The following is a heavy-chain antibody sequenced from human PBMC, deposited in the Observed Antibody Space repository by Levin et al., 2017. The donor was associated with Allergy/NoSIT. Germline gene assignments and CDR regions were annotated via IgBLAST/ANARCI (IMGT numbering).Heavy chain of an antibody. V-gene: IGHV1-2*02. CDR1: GYTFTGYY. CDR3: ARDPDCSGGSCYSVENWFDP. D-gene: IGHD2-15*01. CDR2: INPNSGGT. J-gene: IGHJ5*02. Sequence: ASVKVSCKASGYTFTGYYMHWVRQAPGQGLEWMGWINPNSGGTNYAQKFQGRVTMTRDTSISTAYMELSRLRSDDTAVYYCARDPDCSGGSCYSVENWFDPWGQGTLVTVSS.